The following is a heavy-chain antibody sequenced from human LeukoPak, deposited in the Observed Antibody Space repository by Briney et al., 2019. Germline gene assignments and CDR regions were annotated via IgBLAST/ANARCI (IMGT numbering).Heavy chain of an antibody. J-gene: IGHJ4*02. V-gene: IGHV6-1*01. Sequence: SQTLSLTCAISGDSVSRNDAGWNWIRQSPWRGLEWLGRIYYRSQWYGDDAPSVKGRITINPDTAKNQFSLQLNSVTPEDTAVYYCASDLLQQLFDYWGQGTLVTVSS. CDR1: GDSVSRNDAG. D-gene: IGHD6-13*01. CDR2: IYYRSQWYG. CDR3: ASDLLQQLFDY.